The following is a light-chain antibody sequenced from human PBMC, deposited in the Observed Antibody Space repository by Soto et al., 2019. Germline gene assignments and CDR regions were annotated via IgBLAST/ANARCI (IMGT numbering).Light chain of an antibody. CDR1: QRISSW. CDR2: DAS. V-gene: IGKV1-5*01. Sequence: DIQMTQSPSTLSASVGDRVTITCRASQRISSWLAWYQQKPGKAPKLLIYDASSLESGVPSRFSGSGSGTEFSLTICSLQPDDFATYYCHQYNSYSWTFGQGTKVEIK. CDR3: HQYNSYSWT. J-gene: IGKJ1*01.